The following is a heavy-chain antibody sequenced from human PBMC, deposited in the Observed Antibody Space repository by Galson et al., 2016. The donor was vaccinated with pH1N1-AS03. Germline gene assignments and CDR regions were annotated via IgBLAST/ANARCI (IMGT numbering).Heavy chain of an antibody. Sequence: QSGAEVKKPGESLKISCKTSGYIFTSYWVAWVRHMPGKGLEWMGIIYTGDSDTRYSPSFQGQVTISADSSINTAYLQWRSLMASDTAIYYCSRQVRDGYNDYFDYWGQGILVTVSS. V-gene: IGHV5-51*01. D-gene: IGHD5-24*01. CDR1: GYIFTSYW. CDR2: IYTGDSDT. J-gene: IGHJ4*02. CDR3: SRQVRDGYNDYFDY.